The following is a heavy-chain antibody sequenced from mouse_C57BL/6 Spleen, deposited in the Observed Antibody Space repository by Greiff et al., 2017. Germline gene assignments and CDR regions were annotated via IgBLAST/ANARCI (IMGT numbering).Heavy chain of an antibody. Sequence: VQLQQSGAELMKPGASVKLSCKATGYTFTGYWIEWVKQRPGHGLEWIGEILPGSGSTNYNEKFKGKATFTADTSSNTAYMQLSSLTTDDSAIYYCGCRIYCSNVRYYAMDYWGQGTSVTVSS. CDR3: GCRIYCSNVRYYAMDY. CDR2: ILPGSGST. V-gene: IGHV1-9*01. J-gene: IGHJ4*01. CDR1: GYTFTGYW. D-gene: IGHD2-5*01.